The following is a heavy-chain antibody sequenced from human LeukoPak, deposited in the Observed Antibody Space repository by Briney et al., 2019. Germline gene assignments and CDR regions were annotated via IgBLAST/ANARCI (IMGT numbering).Heavy chain of an antibody. Sequence: PGGSLRLSCAASGFTVSTNYMWVRQAPGKGLEWVSVIYSGGSTYYADSVKGRFTISRGNSKNTLYLQMNSLRAEDTAVYYCAREAYSGSYHPWGQGTLVTVSS. D-gene: IGHD1-26*01. CDR3: AREAYSGSYHP. CDR1: GFTVSTNY. V-gene: IGHV3-53*01. J-gene: IGHJ5*02. CDR2: IYSGGST.